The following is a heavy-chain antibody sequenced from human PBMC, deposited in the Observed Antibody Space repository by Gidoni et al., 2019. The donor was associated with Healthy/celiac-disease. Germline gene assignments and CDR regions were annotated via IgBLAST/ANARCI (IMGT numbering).Heavy chain of an antibody. CDR3: ERRGAEDGDAFDI. Sequence: DVQLVQLGAEVKKPGVSLSISCKGSGYCFTSYWISWVRQMPGTGLEWMGRMNHSDSYTNYGPTFQGNATISADKSISTAYLQWSSLKASETAMCYCERRGAEDGDAFDIWGQGTMVTVSS. CDR1: GYCFTSYW. J-gene: IGHJ3*02. V-gene: IGHV5-10-1*03. CDR2: MNHSDSYT. D-gene: IGHD6-13*01.